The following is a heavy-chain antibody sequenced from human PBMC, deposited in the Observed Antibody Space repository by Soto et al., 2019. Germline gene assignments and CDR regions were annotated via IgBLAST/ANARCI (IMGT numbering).Heavy chain of an antibody. Sequence: KTSETLSLACTVSGGSISSYYWSWIRQPPGKGLEWIGYIYYSGSTNYNPSLKSRVTISVDTSKNQFSLKLSSVTAADTAVYYCARDELDQRYFAYWGQGTLVTVSS. CDR2: IYYSGST. J-gene: IGHJ4*02. V-gene: IGHV4-59*01. CDR3: ARDELDQRYFAY. CDR1: GGSISSYY. D-gene: IGHD2-2*01.